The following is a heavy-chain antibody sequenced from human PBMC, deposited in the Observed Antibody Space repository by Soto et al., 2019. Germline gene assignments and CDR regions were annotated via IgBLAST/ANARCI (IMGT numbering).Heavy chain of an antibody. V-gene: IGHV1-69*12. J-gene: IGHJ4*02. D-gene: IGHD1-26*01. CDR2: IIPIFGTA. CDR3: HSGGLAY. CDR1: GGTFSSYA. Sequence: QVQLVQSGAEVKKPGSSVKVSCKASGGTFSSYAISWVRQAPGQGLEWMGGIIPIFGTANYAQKFQGRVTITENEPTTTDYMGGSSLRAEDPAVYYGHSGGLAYWAQGTLVTVSS.